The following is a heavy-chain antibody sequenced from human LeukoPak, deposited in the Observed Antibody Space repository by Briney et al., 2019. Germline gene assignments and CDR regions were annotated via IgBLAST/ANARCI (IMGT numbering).Heavy chain of an antibody. CDR1: GFTFSSYS. Sequence: GGSLRLSCTASGFTFSSYSMNWVRQAPGKGLEWISYISSGSSTIYYADSVKGRFTISRDNAKNSLYLQMNSLRAEDMAVHYCARGSDLKYFQYWGQGTLVTVSS. CDR3: ARGSDLKYFQY. CDR2: ISSGSSTI. J-gene: IGHJ1*01. V-gene: IGHV3-48*01.